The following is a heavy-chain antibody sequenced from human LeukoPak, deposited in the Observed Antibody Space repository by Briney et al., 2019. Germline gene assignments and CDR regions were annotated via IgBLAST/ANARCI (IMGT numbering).Heavy chain of an antibody. V-gene: IGHV4-39*07. Sequence: SETLSLTCTVSGGSISSSSYYWGWIRQPPGKGLEWIGSIYYSGSTYYNPSLKSRVTISVDTSKNQFSLKLSSVTAADTAVYYCARDNQLVGGYYMDVWGKGTTVTVSS. D-gene: IGHD6-6*01. J-gene: IGHJ6*03. CDR3: ARDNQLVGGYYMDV. CDR2: IYYSGST. CDR1: GGSISSSSYY.